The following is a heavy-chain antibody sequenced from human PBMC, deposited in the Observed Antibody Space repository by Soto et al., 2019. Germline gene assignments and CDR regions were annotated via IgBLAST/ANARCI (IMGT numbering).Heavy chain of an antibody. V-gene: IGHV3-30*18. J-gene: IGHJ6*03. CDR2: ITYEGSHQ. CDR1: GFTFSRYG. CDR3: AKDVTAAGDYYY. D-gene: IGHD6-13*01. Sequence: QVQLVESGGGVVQPGKSVRLSCAASGFTFSRYGIHWVRQAPGKGLEWVAFITYEGSHQDYADSVKGRFTISRDNSKNIVYLQMNSLRPEDTAVYYCAKDVTAAGDYYY.